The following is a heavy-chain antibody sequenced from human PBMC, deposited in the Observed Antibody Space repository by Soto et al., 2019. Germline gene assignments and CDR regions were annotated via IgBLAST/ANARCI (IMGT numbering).Heavy chain of an antibody. D-gene: IGHD6-19*01. J-gene: IGHJ4*02. Sequence: EVQLLESGGGLVQPGGSPRLSCAASGFTFSSYAVSWVRQAPGEGLEWVSAISGSGGSTYYADSVKGRFTISRDNSKNTLYLQMNSLRAEDTAVYYCAKLGGTYSSGWSDYWGQGTLVTVSS. CDR1: GFTFSSYA. V-gene: IGHV3-23*01. CDR3: AKLGGTYSSGWSDY. CDR2: ISGSGGST.